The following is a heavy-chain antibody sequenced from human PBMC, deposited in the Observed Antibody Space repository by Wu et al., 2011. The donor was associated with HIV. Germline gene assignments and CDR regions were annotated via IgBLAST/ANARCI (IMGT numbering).Heavy chain of an antibody. D-gene: IGHD2-2*01. CDR1: GYTFTAYY. J-gene: IGHJ4*02. V-gene: IGHV1-2*02. Sequence: QVQLVQSGAEVKKPGASVKVSCKASGYTFTAYYMHWLRQAPGQGLEWMGWINPHSGGTNFAQKFQGRVTMTRDTSITTAYMELSRLRSDDTAVYYCARGMGPTAAMENYFDSWGQGTRVTVSS. CDR3: ARGMGPTAAMENYFDS. CDR2: INPHSGGT.